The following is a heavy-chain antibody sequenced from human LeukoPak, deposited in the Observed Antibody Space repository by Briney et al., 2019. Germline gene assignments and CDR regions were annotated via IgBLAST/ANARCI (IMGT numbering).Heavy chain of an antibody. D-gene: IGHD5-24*01. J-gene: IGHJ4*02. CDR1: GFTFSYFE. CDR3: AREKRSGCNYHGPFDD. Sequence: TGGSLRLSCVASGFTFSYFEMSWVRQAPGKGLEWISYISTSGSVTYYADSVKGRFTISRDNAKNSLYLQINSLRADDTAVYYCAREKRSGCNYHGPFDDWGQGTLVTVSS. V-gene: IGHV3-48*03. CDR2: ISTSGSVT.